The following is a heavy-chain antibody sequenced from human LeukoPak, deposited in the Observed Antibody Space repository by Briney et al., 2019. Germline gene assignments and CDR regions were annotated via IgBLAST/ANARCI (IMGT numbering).Heavy chain of an antibody. V-gene: IGHV3-74*01. CDR3: ATAWAR. Sequence: SGGSLRLSCAASGFAFNTYWMHWVRLAPGKGVVWVSGIKTDGSTTTYADSVKGRFTISRDKAKNTLSLQMNSLRAEDTGLYYCATAWARWGQGTLVTVSS. J-gene: IGHJ4*02. CDR2: IKTDGSTT. CDR1: GFAFNTYW.